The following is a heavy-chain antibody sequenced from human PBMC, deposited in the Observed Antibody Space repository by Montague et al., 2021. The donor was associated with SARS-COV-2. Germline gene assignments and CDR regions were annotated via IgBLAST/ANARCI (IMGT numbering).Heavy chain of an antibody. Sequence: SLRLSCAASGFSFTIHAMSWVRQAPGKGLEWVSAIIPGTGNTYYADSVKGRFTVSADTSKNTLYLQMNSLRAEDTAMYYCAKDPRGLGDWGQGTLVTVSS. CDR3: AKDPRGLGD. V-gene: IGHV3-23*01. D-gene: IGHD3-16*01. CDR1: GFSFTIHA. J-gene: IGHJ4*02. CDR2: IIPGTGNT.